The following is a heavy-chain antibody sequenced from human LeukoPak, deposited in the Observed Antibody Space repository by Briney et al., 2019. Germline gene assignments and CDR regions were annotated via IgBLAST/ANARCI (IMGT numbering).Heavy chain of an antibody. V-gene: IGHV3-30*02. J-gene: IGHJ4*02. CDR2: TRYDGSNK. Sequence: GGSLRLSCATSGFTFSSYGMHWVRQAPGKGLEWVAFTRYDGSNKYYADSVKGRFTISRDNSKNTLYLQMNSLRAEDTAVYYCANSGDYGGDFDYWGQGTLVTVSS. CDR3: ANSGDYGGDFDY. CDR1: GFTFSSYG. D-gene: IGHD4-17*01.